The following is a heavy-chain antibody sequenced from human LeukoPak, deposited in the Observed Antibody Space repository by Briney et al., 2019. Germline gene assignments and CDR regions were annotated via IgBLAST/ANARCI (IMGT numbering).Heavy chain of an antibody. V-gene: IGHV3-30*18. CDR3: AKARSSSPYGMDV. J-gene: IGHJ6*02. CDR1: GFTFSSYG. D-gene: IGHD6-13*01. CDR2: ISYDGSNK. Sequence: GGSLRLFCAASGFTFSSYGMHWVRQAPGKGLEWVAVISYDGSNKYYADSVKGRFTISRDNSKNTLYLQMNSLRAEDTAVYYCAKARSSSPYGMDVWGQGATVTVSS.